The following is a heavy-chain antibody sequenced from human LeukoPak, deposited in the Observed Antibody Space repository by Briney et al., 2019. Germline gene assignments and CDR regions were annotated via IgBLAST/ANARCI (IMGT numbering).Heavy chain of an antibody. Sequence: SSETLSLTCAVSGYSISSGYYWGWIRQPPGKGLKWIGSIYHSGSTYYNPSLKSRVTISVDTSKNQFSLKLSSVTAADTAVYYCARPILEYSSSSYWFDPWGQGTLVTVSS. V-gene: IGHV4-38-2*01. CDR3: ARPILEYSSSSYWFDP. D-gene: IGHD6-6*01. J-gene: IGHJ5*02. CDR1: GYSISSGYY. CDR2: IYHSGST.